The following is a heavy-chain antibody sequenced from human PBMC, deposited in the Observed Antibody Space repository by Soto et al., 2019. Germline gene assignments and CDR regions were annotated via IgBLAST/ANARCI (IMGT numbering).Heavy chain of an antibody. Sequence: SVKVSCKASGGTFSSYAISWVRQAPGQGLEWMGGIIPIFGTANYAQKFQGRVTITADESTSTAYMELSSLRSEDTAVYYCAWVLDSFIKSCFSYWGQGTLVTVSS. CDR1: GGTFSSYA. CDR2: IIPIFGTA. J-gene: IGHJ4*02. V-gene: IGHV1-69*13. D-gene: IGHD3-22*01. CDR3: AWVLDSFIKSCFSY.